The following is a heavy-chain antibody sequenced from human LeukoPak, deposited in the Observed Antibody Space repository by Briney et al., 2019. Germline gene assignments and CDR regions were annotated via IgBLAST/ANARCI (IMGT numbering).Heavy chain of an antibody. CDR3: ARDGWGDYDRLGWFDS. V-gene: IGHV1-2*02. Sequence: ASVKVSCKASGYTFTGHYVHWVRQAPGQGLEWMGWVNPNSGATRYSQKFQGRVTMTRDTSISIAYMDLTSLRSNDTAVYYCARDGWGDYDRLGWFDSWGQGTLVTVSS. D-gene: IGHD4-17*01. J-gene: IGHJ5*02. CDR2: VNPNSGAT. CDR1: GYTFTGHY.